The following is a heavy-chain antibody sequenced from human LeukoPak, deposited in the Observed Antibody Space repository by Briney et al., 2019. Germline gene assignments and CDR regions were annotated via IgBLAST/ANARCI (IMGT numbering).Heavy chain of an antibody. J-gene: IGHJ5*02. V-gene: IGHV4-34*01. CDR2: INHSGST. CDR3: ARGPAAIPWFDP. Sequence: WSXIXXXPGKGLEWIGEINHSGSTNYNPSLKSRVTISVDTSKNQFSLKLSSVTAADTAVYYCARGPAAIPWFDPWGQGTLVTVSS. D-gene: IGHD2-2*02.